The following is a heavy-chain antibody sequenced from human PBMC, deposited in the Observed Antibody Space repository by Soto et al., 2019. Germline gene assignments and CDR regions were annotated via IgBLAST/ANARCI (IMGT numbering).Heavy chain of an antibody. D-gene: IGHD1-26*01. CDR1: GGTFSSYA. CDR2: IIPIFGTA. Sequence: QVQLVQSGAEVKKPGSSVKVSCKASGGTFSSYAISWVRQAPGQGLEWLGGIIPIFGTANYAEKFQGRVTITADKSTSTASMELSSLRSEDTAVYYCAIDLRGSYGHGSYYYFAYWGQGTLVTVSS. V-gene: IGHV1-69*06. CDR3: AIDLRGSYGHGSYYYFAY. J-gene: IGHJ4*02.